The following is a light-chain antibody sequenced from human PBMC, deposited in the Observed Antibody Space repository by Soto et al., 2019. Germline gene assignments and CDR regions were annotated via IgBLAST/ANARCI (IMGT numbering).Light chain of an antibody. CDR3: HKYNGWPHT. J-gene: IGKJ1*01. Sequence: EIVMTQSPVTLSVSPGERATLSCRASQNISRSLAWYQQKPGQGTSLLIYGTSTRAGGVPARFSGGGSGTEFTLTITSLQSEDFAIYYPHKYNGWPHTLRQRTKV. CDR1: QNISRS. CDR2: GTS. V-gene: IGKV3-15*01.